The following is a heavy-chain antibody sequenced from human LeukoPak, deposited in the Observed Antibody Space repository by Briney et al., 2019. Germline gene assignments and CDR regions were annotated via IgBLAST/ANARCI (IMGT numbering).Heavy chain of an antibody. Sequence: ASVKVSCKPSGYTFTSYYVHWVRQAPGQGLEWMGIINPRGGSTRNAQKFQGRVTMTRDTSTSTVYMELSSLRSEDTAVYYCVRGDSSSSRFYYYYMDVWGKGTTVTVSS. CDR1: GYTFTSYY. D-gene: IGHD6-6*01. V-gene: IGHV1-46*03. J-gene: IGHJ6*03. CDR3: VRGDSSSSRFYYYYMDV. CDR2: INPRGGST.